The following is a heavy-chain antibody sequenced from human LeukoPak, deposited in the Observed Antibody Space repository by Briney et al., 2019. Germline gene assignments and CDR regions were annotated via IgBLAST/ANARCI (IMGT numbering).Heavy chain of an antibody. D-gene: IGHD2-2*01. CDR3: ARDVCYSSTSCALDY. Sequence: SETLSLTCTVSGGSISSGGYYWSWIRQPPGKGLEWIGYIYHSGSTYYNPSLKSRVTISVDRSKNQFSLKLSSVTAADTAVYYCARDVCYSSTSCALDYWGQGTLVTVSS. J-gene: IGHJ4*02. V-gene: IGHV4-30-2*01. CDR2: IYHSGST. CDR1: GGSISSGGYY.